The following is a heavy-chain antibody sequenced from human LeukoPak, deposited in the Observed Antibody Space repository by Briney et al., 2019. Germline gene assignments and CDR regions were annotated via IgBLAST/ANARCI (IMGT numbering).Heavy chain of an antibody. D-gene: IGHD2-8*01. J-gene: IGHJ4*02. CDR3: ASWVMVYDDHTIRFDY. CDR2: IYSAGST. Sequence: PGGSLRLSCAASGFTVSSTYMSWVRQAPGKGLEWVSIIYSAGSTYYADSVKGRFTISRDNSKNTLYLQMNSLRAEDTAVYYCASWVMVYDDHTIRFDYWGQGTLVTVSS. V-gene: IGHV3-53*01. CDR1: GFTVSSTY.